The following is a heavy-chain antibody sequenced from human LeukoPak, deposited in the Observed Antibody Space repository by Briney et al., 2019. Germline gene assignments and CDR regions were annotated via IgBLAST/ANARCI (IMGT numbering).Heavy chain of an antibody. D-gene: IGHD3-9*01. Sequence: PSETLSLTCIVSGVSISSGDYYWGWIRQPPGKGLEWLGNIFSGGATYYNPSLKSRVTISVDTSKNQFSLRLSSVTAADTAVYYCARDLAPINDAFNIWGQGTMVTVSS. CDR3: ARDLAPINDAFNI. CDR2: IFSGGAT. CDR1: GVSISSGDYY. J-gene: IGHJ3*02. V-gene: IGHV4-30-4*01.